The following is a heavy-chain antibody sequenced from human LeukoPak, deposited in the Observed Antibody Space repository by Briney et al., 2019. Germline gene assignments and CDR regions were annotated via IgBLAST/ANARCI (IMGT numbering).Heavy chain of an antibody. J-gene: IGHJ4*02. CDR2: ISAYNGNT. Sequence: ASVKVSCKASGCTFTSYGISWVRQAPGQGLEWMGWISAYNGNTNYAQKFQGRVAMTRNTSISTAYMELSSLRSEDTAVYYCASRGYSSGGFDYWGQGTLVTVSS. D-gene: IGHD6-19*01. CDR1: GCTFTSYG. CDR3: ASRGYSSGGFDY. V-gene: IGHV1-18*01.